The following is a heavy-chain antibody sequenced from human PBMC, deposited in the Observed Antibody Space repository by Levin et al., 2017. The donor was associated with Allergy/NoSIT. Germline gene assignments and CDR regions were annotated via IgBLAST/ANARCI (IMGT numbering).Heavy chain of an antibody. CDR3: ARRALVTTLDY. Sequence: GGSLRLSCAASGFTFSSYSMNWVRQAPGKGLEWVSSISSSNNYIYYADSVKGRFTISRDNAKNSLFLQMNSLRAEDTAMYYCARRALVTTLDYWGQGTLVTVSS. J-gene: IGHJ4*02. CDR2: ISSSNNYI. V-gene: IGHV3-21*01. CDR1: GFTFSSYS. D-gene: IGHD4-17*01.